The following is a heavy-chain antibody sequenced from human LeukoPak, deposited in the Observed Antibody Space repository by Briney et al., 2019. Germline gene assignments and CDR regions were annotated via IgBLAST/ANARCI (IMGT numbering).Heavy chain of an antibody. CDR1: GFSFNSYD. Sequence: PGGSLRLSCAASGFSFNSYDMNWVRQAPGKGLEWVSYISSSASTIYYADSVKGRFAISRDSAKNSLYLQMNSLRAEDTAVYYCAGGVPTTLWGQGTLVTVSS. CDR2: ISSSASTI. J-gene: IGHJ4*02. CDR3: AGGVPTTL. D-gene: IGHD1-26*01. V-gene: IGHV3-48*03.